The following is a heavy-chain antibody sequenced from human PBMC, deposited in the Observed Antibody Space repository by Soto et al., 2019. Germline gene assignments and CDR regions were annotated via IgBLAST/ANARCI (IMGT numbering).Heavy chain of an antibody. D-gene: IGHD6-13*01. V-gene: IGHV1-18*01. Sequence: QVQLVQSGAEVKKPGASVKVSCKASGYTFTSYGISWVRQAPGQGLEWMGWITAYNGNTNSAQKLQGRVTMTTDTATSSAYTALRSLRADDTAVYYCARDPRSSWYASWCQGTLVTVSS. CDR2: ITAYNGNT. CDR3: ARDPRSSWYAS. J-gene: IGHJ5*01. CDR1: GYTFTSYG.